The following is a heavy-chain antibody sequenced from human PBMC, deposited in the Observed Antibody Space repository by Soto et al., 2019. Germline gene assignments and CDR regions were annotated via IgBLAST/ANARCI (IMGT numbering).Heavy chain of an antibody. CDR3: ARDRAMVYFDD. Sequence: SETLSLTCSVSGASIRSYYWHWIRQPAGKGLEWIGRIHTTGSTNYNPSLKSRVTMSVDTFKNQFSLRLSSVTAADTAVYYCARDRAMVYFDDWGQGTLVTVSS. CDR2: IHTTGST. V-gene: IGHV4-4*07. J-gene: IGHJ4*02. CDR1: GASIRSYY. D-gene: IGHD5-18*01.